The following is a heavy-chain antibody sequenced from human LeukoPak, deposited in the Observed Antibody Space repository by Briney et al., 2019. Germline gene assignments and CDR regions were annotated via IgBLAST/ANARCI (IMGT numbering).Heavy chain of an antibody. J-gene: IGHJ4*02. CDR1: DGSISSHY. V-gene: IGHV4-59*11. CDR3: ARGPYYYDSSGLGFDY. CDR2: IYYSGST. D-gene: IGHD3-22*01. Sequence: SETLSLTCTVSDGSISSHYWSWIRQPPGKGLEWIGYIYYSGSTNYNPSLKSRVTISVDTSKNQFSLKLSSVTAADTAVYYCARGPYYYDSSGLGFDYWGQGTLVTVSS.